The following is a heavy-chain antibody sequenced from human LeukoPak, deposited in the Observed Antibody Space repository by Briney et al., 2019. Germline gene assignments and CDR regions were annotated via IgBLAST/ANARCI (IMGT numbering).Heavy chain of an antibody. J-gene: IGHJ4*02. CDR3: APDIVVVPAASLSGG. Sequence: PSETLSLTCTVSGYSISSGYYWGWIRQPPGKGLEWIGSIYHSGSTYYNPSLKSRVTISVDTSKNQFSLKLSSVTAADTAVYYCAPDIVVVPAASLSGGWGQGTLVTVSS. V-gene: IGHV4-38-2*02. D-gene: IGHD2-2*01. CDR1: GYSISSGYY. CDR2: IYHSGST.